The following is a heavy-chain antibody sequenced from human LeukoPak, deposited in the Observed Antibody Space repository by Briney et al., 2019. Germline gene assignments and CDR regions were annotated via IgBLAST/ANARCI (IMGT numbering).Heavy chain of an antibody. D-gene: IGHD3-22*01. J-gene: IGHJ4*02. CDR3: ARDPYYYDSSGYPY. Sequence: ASVKVSCKASGDSFTGYYMQWVRQAPGKGLEWMGWINPNSGGTNYAQKFQGRVTMTRDTSISTAYMELSRLRSDDTAVYYCARDPYYYDSSGYPYWGQGTLVTVSS. V-gene: IGHV1-2*02. CDR1: GDSFTGYY. CDR2: INPNSGGT.